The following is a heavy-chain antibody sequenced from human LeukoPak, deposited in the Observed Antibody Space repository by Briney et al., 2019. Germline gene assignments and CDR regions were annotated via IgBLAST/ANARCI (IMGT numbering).Heavy chain of an antibody. J-gene: IGHJ4*02. CDR1: GGSISSYY. V-gene: IGHV4-4*07. CDR3: ARDGEGSSSWYGEYYFDY. D-gene: IGHD6-13*01. CDR2: IYTSGST. Sequence: PSEPLSLTCTVSGGSISSYYWSWIRQPAGKGLEWSGRIYTSGSTNYSPSLKSQVTMSVDTSKNQSSLKLSSVTAADTAVYYCARDGEGSSSWYGEYYFDYWGQGTLVTVSS.